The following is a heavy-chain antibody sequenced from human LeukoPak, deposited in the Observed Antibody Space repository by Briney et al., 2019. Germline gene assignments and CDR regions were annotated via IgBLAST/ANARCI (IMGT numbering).Heavy chain of an antibody. CDR2: IYYSGSP. CDR1: GGSISRYY. D-gene: IGHD1-26*01. V-gene: IGHV4-59*01. CDR3: ASLSGSYSEMPYYYGMDV. J-gene: IGHJ6*02. Sequence: PSETLSLTCTVSGGSISRYYWSWIRHPPGKRLEWIGYIYYSGSPNYNPSLKSRVTISVDTSKNQFSLKLSSVTAADTAVYYCASLSGSYSEMPYYYGMDVWGQGTTVTVSS.